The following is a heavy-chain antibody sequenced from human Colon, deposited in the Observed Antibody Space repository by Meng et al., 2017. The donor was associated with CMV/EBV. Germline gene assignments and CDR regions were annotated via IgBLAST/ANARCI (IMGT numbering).Heavy chain of an antibody. Sequence: GESLKISCEVSGFTLSSYGMHWVRQAPGKGLEWVSFIRFDGSESYFLDSVKGRFTISRDNSKNTLYLQMNSLRAEDTAVYYCAKQGSGGYNWFDPWGQGTLVTVSS. J-gene: IGHJ5*02. CDR1: GFTLSSYG. CDR2: IRFDGSES. CDR3: AKQGSGGYNWFDP. D-gene: IGHD2-15*01. V-gene: IGHV3-30*02.